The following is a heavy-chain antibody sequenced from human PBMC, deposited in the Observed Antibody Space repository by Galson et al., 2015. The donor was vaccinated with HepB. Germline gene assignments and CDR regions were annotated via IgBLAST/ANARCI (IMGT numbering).Heavy chain of an antibody. D-gene: IGHD3-10*01. CDR3: ARVPYYRGVDY. J-gene: IGHJ4*02. CDR2: ISSTSSTI. CDR1: GFTFTSYS. Sequence: SPRLSCAASGFTFTSYSMNWVRQAPGKGLEWVSYISSTSSTIYYADSVKGRFTISRDNAKNSLYLQMNSLRAEDTAVYYCARVPYYRGVDYWGQGTLVSVSS. V-gene: IGHV3-48*04.